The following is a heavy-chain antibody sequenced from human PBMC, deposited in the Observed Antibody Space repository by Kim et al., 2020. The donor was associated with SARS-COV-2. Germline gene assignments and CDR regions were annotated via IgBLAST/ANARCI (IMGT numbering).Heavy chain of an antibody. D-gene: IGHD3-3*01. J-gene: IGHJ6*02. V-gene: IGHV3-73*01. Sequence: GGSLRLSCITSGFTFSGAGMHWVRQASGKGLEWVGRIRSKVNNYATAYAASVKGRFTISRDDSKNMAYLQISGLKTEDTAVYYCTRECDYYGMDVWGQGTTVTVSS. CDR2: IRSKVNNYAT. CDR3: TRECDYYGMDV. CDR1: GFTFSGAG.